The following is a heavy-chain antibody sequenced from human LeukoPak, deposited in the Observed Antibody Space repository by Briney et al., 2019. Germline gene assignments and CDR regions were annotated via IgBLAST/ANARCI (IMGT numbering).Heavy chain of an antibody. CDR1: GFTFSSYA. J-gene: IGHJ4*02. Sequence: PGGSLRLSRAASGFTFSSYAMHWVRQAPGKGLEWVAVISYDGSNKYYADSVKGRFTISRDNSKNTLYLQMNSLRAEDTAVYYCAREQGHYDFWSGYYMNYYFDYWGQGTLVTVSS. CDR3: AREQGHYDFWSGYYMNYYFDY. V-gene: IGHV3-30-3*01. D-gene: IGHD3-3*01. CDR2: ISYDGSNK.